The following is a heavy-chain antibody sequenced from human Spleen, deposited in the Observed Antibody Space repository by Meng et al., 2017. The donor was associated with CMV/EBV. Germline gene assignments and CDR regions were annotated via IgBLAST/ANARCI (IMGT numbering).Heavy chain of an antibody. CDR2: IYDSGST. Sequence: SETLSLTCTVSGGSTSSYYWSWIRQPPGKGLEWIGYIYDSGSTNYNPSLKSRVTISVDTSKKQFSLKLSSVTAADTAVYYCARGRDGYSWGLMDVWGQGTTVTVSS. J-gene: IGHJ6*02. CDR3: ARGRDGYSWGLMDV. CDR1: GGSTSSYY. V-gene: IGHV4-59*01. D-gene: IGHD5-24*01.